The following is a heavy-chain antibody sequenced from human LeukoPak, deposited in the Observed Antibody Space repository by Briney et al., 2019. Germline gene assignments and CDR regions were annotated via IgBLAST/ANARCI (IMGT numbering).Heavy chain of an antibody. Sequence: GGSLRLSCAASGFTFGDYAMHWVRQAPGKGLEWVSGISWNSGSIGYADSVKGRFTISRNNAKNSLYLQMNSLRAEDTALYYCAKGGYSGYDFAGQDYWGQGTLVTVSS. CDR1: GFTFGDYA. J-gene: IGHJ4*02. D-gene: IGHD5-12*01. CDR2: ISWNSGSI. CDR3: AKGGYSGYDFAGQDY. V-gene: IGHV3-9*01.